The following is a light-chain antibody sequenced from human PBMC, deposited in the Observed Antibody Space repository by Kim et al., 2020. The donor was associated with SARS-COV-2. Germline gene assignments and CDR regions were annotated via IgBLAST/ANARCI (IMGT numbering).Light chain of an antibody. CDR1: SGSIASDY. J-gene: IGLJ3*02. Sequence: KTVTSDCTGSSGSIASDYVHWYQQRPGSDPTTVIYEDNQRPSGVPDRFSGSIDSSSNSASLTISGLKTEDEGDYYCQSYDSGNLWVFGGGTQLTVL. CDR3: QSYDSGNLWV. V-gene: IGLV6-57*02. CDR2: EDN.